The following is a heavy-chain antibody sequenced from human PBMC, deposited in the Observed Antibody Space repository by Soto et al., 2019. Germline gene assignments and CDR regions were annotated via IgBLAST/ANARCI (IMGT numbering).Heavy chain of an antibody. D-gene: IGHD1-26*01. CDR1: GYTFTSHG. V-gene: IGHV1-18*01. Sequence: QLQLVQSGGEVKTPGASVKVSCTTSGYTFTSHGISWVRQAPGQGLEWMGWISTYNGETDYAQKFQGRVTMTTDTRTGTVYMEVKRLRSDDTAVYYCARLLTEGATYREDAFDMWGQGTKVTVSS. CDR2: ISTYNGET. CDR3: ARLLTEGATYREDAFDM. J-gene: IGHJ3*02.